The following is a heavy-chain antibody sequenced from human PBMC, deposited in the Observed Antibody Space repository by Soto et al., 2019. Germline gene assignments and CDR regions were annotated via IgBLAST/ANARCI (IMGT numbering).Heavy chain of an antibody. J-gene: IGHJ6*02. V-gene: IGHV3-15*01. CDR1: GFTFSNAW. D-gene: IGHD3-3*01. CDR3: TTENDFWSGYSILGYGMDV. CDR2: IKSKTDGGTT. Sequence: LRLSCAASGFTFSNAWMSWVRQAPGRGLEWVGRIKSKTDGGTTDYAAPVKGRFTISRDDSKNTLYLQMNSLKTEDTAVYYCTTENDFWSGYSILGYGMDVWGQGTTVTV.